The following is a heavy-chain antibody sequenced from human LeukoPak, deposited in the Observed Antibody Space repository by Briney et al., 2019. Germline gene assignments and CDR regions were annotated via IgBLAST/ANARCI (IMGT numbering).Heavy chain of an antibody. CDR2: ISVGGAKT. CDR3: ATDWSAAH. Sequence: PGGSLRLACAASGFTFSSYAMTWVRQATGKGLEWVSAISVGGAKTHYADSVRGRFTISRDDSKKTLYLQMSRLRAEDTAVSYCATDWSAAHWGQGTLVTVSS. D-gene: IGHD2-15*01. V-gene: IGHV3-23*01. CDR1: GFTFSSYA. J-gene: IGHJ4*02.